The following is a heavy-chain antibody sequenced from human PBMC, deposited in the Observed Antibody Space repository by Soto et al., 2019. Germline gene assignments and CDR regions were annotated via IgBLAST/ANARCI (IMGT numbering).Heavy chain of an antibody. Sequence: ASVKVSCKASGYTFSSYAIHWVRQVPGQGLEWMGWINAGNGNTKYSQKFQGRVTITRDTSASTAYMELNSLRSEDTAVYYCARVDGTYWGQGTLVTVSS. CDR2: INAGNGNT. V-gene: IGHV1-3*01. J-gene: IGHJ4*02. CDR3: ARVDGTY. CDR1: GYTFSSYA. D-gene: IGHD1-26*01.